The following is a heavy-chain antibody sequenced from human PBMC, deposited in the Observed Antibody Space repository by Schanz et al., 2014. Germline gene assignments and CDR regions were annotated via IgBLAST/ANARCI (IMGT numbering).Heavy chain of an antibody. CDR2: IYYSGSS. D-gene: IGHD3-10*01. V-gene: IGHV4-59*01. CDR1: GGSIRSYF. Sequence: QVQLQESGPGLVKPSGTLSLTCTVSGGSIRSYFWSWIRQPPGKGLEWIGYIYYSGSSDYNPSLKRRVTISVDTSKSQFSLKLSSVTAADTAVYYCARGGYGSGSDREFDYWGQGTQVTVSS. J-gene: IGHJ4*02. CDR3: ARGGYGSGSDREFDY.